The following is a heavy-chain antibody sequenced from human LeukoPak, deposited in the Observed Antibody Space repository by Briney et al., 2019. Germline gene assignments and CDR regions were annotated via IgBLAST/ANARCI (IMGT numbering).Heavy chain of an antibody. CDR2: IYYSGST. CDR1: GGSISSYY. CDR3: ARARSWYYFDY. Sequence: PSETLSLTCTVSGGSISSYYWSWIRQPPGKGLEWIGYIYYSGSTNYNPSLKGRVTISVDTSKNQFSLKLSSVTAADTAVYYCARARSWYYFDYWGQGTLVTVSS. V-gene: IGHV4-59*01. D-gene: IGHD6-13*01. J-gene: IGHJ4*02.